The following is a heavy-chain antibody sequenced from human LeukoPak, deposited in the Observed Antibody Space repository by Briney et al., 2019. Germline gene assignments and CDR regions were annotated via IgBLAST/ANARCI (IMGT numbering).Heavy chain of an antibody. CDR3: AKDLHRNIVVVVAATPFDY. CDR1: GFTFSINS. CDR2: ISSSSSYI. D-gene: IGHD2-15*01. V-gene: IGHV3-21*04. Sequence: GGSLRLSCAASGFTFSINSMNWVRQAPGKGLEWVSSISSSSSYIYYADSVKGRFTISRDNAKNSLYLQMNSLRAEDTAVYYCAKDLHRNIVVVVAATPFDYWGQGTLVTVSS. J-gene: IGHJ4*02.